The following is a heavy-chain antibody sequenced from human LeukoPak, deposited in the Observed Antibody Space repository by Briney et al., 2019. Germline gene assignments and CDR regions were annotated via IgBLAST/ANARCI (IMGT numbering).Heavy chain of an antibody. V-gene: IGHV1-18*01. D-gene: IGHD3-10*01. CDR2: VNTENGET. Sequence: ASVKVSCKASGYTFSRHDIAWVRQAPGQGLEWMGWVNTENGETKYAHNVQGRVAMTADTTTNSAYMELRSLRSDDTAKYYCARVLSRRSSGADSWGQGTLVTVS. CDR1: GYTFSRHD. J-gene: IGHJ4*02. CDR3: ARVLSRRSSGADS.